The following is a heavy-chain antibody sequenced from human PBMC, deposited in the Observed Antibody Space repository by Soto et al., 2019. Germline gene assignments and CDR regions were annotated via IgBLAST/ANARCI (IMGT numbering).Heavy chain of an antibody. Sequence: SGPTLVNPTHTVTLTCTFSGFSLTSSGGSVGWIRQPPGKALEWLAFIYWNGDTRYRPSLQSRLTITKDNSKKQVVLTMTNMDLLDTATYHCAEGVGSRGIFDY. CDR2: IYWNGDT. D-gene: IGHD3-10*01. J-gene: IGHJ4*01. V-gene: IGHV2-5*01. CDR1: GFSLTSSGGS. CDR3: AEGVGSRGIFDY.